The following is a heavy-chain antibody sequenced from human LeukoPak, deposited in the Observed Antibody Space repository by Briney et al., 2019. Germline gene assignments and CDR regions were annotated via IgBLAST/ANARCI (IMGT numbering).Heavy chain of an antibody. CDR3: AKDLVTGSLDY. J-gene: IGHJ4*02. V-gene: IGHV3-30*02. Sequence: GGSLRLSCAASGFTFSSYGMHWVRQAPGKGLEWVAFIRYDGSNKYYADSVKGRFTISRDNSKNTLYLQMNSLRAEDTAVYYCAKDLVTGSLDYWGQGTLVTVSS. D-gene: IGHD3-10*01. CDR2: IRYDGSNK. CDR1: GFTFSSYG.